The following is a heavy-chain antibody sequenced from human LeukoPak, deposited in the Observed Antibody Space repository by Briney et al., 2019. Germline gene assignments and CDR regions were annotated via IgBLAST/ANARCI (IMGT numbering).Heavy chain of an antibody. Sequence: GESLRISCQGSGYSFTSYWISWVRQMPGKGLEWMGRIDPSDSYTNYSPSFQGHVTISADKSISTAYLQWTRLQAPATALYSCARRLTAPDAFDIWGQGTMVTVSS. V-gene: IGHV5-10-1*01. J-gene: IGHJ3*02. CDR2: IDPSDSYT. CDR3: ARRLTAPDAFDI. CDR1: GYSFTSYW. D-gene: IGHD3-22*01.